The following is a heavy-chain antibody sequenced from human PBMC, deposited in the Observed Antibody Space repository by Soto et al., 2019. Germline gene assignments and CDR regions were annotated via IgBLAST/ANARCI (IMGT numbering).Heavy chain of an antibody. CDR1: GYSFITYG. CDR3: ARRIGGLNYGMDF. CDR2: ISTCNGNT. Sequence: ASVKVSCKASGYSFITYGISWVRQAPGQGLEWMGWISTCNGNTNYAQKLQGRITMTTDTSTTTGYMELRSLRSDDTAVYYCARRIGGLNYGMDFRGQGTSVTVSS. D-gene: IGHD2-15*01. V-gene: IGHV1-18*01. J-gene: IGHJ6*02.